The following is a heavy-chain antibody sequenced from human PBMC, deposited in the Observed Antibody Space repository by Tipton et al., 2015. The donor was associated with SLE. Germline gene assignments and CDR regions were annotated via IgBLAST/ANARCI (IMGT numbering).Heavy chain of an antibody. D-gene: IGHD3-10*01. J-gene: IGHJ4*02. CDR3: ARGVRRSSGSYVFVY. CDR2: MNPNSGNT. Sequence: QLVQSGAEVKKPGASMKVSCKASGYMFTSFEINWVRQASGQGLEWMGWMNPNSGNTGYAQKFQGRVTMTRNTSISTAYMDLSSLRSEDTAMYFCARGVRRSSGSYVFVYWGQGALVTVSS. CDR1: GYMFTSFE. V-gene: IGHV1-8*01.